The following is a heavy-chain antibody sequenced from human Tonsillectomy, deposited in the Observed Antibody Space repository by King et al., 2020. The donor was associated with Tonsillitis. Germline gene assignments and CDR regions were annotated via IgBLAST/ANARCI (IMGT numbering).Heavy chain of an antibody. V-gene: IGHV3-23*04. CDR1: GFTFSSYA. Sequence: VQLVESGGDSVQPGGSLRLSCAASGFTFSSYAMSWVRQAPGKGLEWVSTVSGSGVSTYYTDSVGGRFTISRDNSQNTLCLQMNSLRAEDTALYYCAKGAPGIAVAGSGAFDYWGQGTLVTVSS. CDR3: AKGAPGIAVAGSGAFDY. D-gene: IGHD6-19*01. J-gene: IGHJ4*02. CDR2: VSGSGVST.